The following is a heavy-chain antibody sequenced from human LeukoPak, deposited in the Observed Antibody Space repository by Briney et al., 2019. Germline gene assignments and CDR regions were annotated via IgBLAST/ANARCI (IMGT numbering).Heavy chain of an antibody. CDR1: GGSIGSFY. CDR2: IYTSGSA. Sequence: PSETLSLTCTVSGGSIGSFYWSWIRQPPGKGLEWIGYIYTSGSANYNPSLKSRVTISVDTSKNQFSLKLSSVTAADTAVYYCARLNDRYYYFDYWGQGTLVTVSS. J-gene: IGHJ4*02. D-gene: IGHD2-21*02. V-gene: IGHV4-4*09. CDR3: ARLNDRYYYFDY.